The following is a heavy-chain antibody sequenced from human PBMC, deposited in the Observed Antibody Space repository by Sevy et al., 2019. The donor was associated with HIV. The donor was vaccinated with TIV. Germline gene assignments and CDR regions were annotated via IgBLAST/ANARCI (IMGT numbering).Heavy chain of an antibody. D-gene: IGHD2-15*01. V-gene: IGHV3-9*01. J-gene: IGHJ3*02. Sequence: GGSLRLSCAASGFTFDDYAMHWVRQAPGKGLEWVSGISWNSGSIGYADSVKGRFTISRDNAKNSLYLQMNSLRAEDTALYYSAKDGKDREDTDAFVIWGQGTMVTISS. CDR3: AKDGKDREDTDAFVI. CDR2: ISWNSGSI. CDR1: GFTFDDYA.